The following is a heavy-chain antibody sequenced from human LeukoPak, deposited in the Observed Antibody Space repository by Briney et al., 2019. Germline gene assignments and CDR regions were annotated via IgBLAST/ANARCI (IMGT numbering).Heavy chain of an antibody. CDR2: ISGSGGST. Sequence: GGSLRLSCAASGFTFTTYARNWVRQAPGKGLEWVSAISGSGGSTYYADSVKGRFTISRDDSQNTLYLQMNSLRAEDTAVYYCAKASWIQARDYFYAMDVWGQGTTVTVSS. V-gene: IGHV3-23*01. CDR3: AKASWIQARDYFYAMDV. J-gene: IGHJ6*02. CDR1: GFTFTTYA. D-gene: IGHD5-12*01.